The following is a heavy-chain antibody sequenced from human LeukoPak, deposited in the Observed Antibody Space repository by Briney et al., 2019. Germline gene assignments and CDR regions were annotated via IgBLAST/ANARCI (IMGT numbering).Heavy chain of an antibody. Sequence: ASVKVSCKASGYTFTDNYVHWLRQAPGQGLEWMGWISPHNDGIKYSQKFDGRVTMTSDTTITTAYMELSRLRSDDTAVYYCARDSLFMARGVTAVVNAFDIWGQGTMVAVSS. D-gene: IGHD3-10*01. CDR3: ARDSLFMARGVTAVVNAFDI. V-gene: IGHV1-2*02. CDR1: GYTFTDNY. J-gene: IGHJ3*02. CDR2: ISPHNDGI.